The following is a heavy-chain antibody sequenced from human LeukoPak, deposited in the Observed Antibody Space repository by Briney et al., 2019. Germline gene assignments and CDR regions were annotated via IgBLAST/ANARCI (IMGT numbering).Heavy chain of an antibody. CDR3: ARDERYYYDNSGGGMDV. J-gene: IGHJ6*02. CDR1: GFTFDDYA. V-gene: IGHV3-43D*03. Sequence: PGGSLRLSCAASGFTFDDYAMHWVRQPPGKGLEWVSLITWDGGSTYYADSVKGRFTMSRDNSKNSLYLQMNSLRTEDTALYYCARDERYYYDNSGGGMDVWGQGTTVTVSS. CDR2: ITWDGGST. D-gene: IGHD3-22*01.